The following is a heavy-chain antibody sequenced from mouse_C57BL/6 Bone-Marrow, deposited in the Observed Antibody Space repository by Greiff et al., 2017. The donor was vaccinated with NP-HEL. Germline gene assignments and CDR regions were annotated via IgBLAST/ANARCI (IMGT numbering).Heavy chain of an antibody. V-gene: IGHV7-1*01. CDR1: GFTFSDFY. Sequence: EVKLMESGGGLVQSGRSLRLSCATSGFTFSDFYMEWVRQAPGKGLEWIAASRNKANDYTTEYSASVKGRFIVSRDTSQSILYLQMNALRAEDTAIYYCARELYDYDVRYFDVWGTGTTVTVSS. CDR3: ARELYDYDVRYFDV. J-gene: IGHJ1*03. CDR2: SRNKANDYTT. D-gene: IGHD2-4*01.